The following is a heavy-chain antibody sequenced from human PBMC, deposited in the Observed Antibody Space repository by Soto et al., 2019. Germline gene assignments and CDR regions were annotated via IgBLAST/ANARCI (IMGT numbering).Heavy chain of an antibody. Sequence: SETLSLTCTVSGGSISSGDSYWSWIRQPPGKGLEWIGYIYYSGSTAYNPSLESRVTLSVDTSKNQFSLKLNSVTAADTAVYYCARTTPLRFFNYWGQGTLVTVSS. D-gene: IGHD3-3*01. J-gene: IGHJ4*02. V-gene: IGHV4-30-4*01. CDR2: IYYSGST. CDR3: ARTTPLRFFNY. CDR1: GGSISSGDSY.